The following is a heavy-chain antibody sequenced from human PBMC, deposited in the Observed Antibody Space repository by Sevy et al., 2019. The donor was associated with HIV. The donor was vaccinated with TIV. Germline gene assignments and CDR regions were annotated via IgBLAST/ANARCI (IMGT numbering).Heavy chain of an antibody. V-gene: IGHV3-23*01. Sequence: GGSLRLSCAASGFTFSSYAMSWVRQAPGKGLEWVSAISGSGGSTYYADSVKGRFIISRDNSKNTLYLQMNSLRAEDTAVYYCAKGGPMYYDILTGPPGLDVWGKGTTVTVSS. J-gene: IGHJ6*04. D-gene: IGHD3-9*01. CDR3: AKGGPMYYDILTGPPGLDV. CDR1: GFTFSSYA. CDR2: ISGSGGST.